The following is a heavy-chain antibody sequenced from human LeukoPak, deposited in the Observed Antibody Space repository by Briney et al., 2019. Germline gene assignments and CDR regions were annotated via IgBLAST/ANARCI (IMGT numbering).Heavy chain of an antibody. CDR2: IGGSGDKT. J-gene: IGHJ4*02. V-gene: IGHV3-23*01. CDR1: GFTFSNYA. CDR3: ANAAFYYTSGTYV. D-gene: IGHD3-10*01. Sequence: GGSLRLSCAASGFTFSNYAMSWVRQAPGKGLEWVSSIGGSGDKTYYADSVRGRFTISRDNSKNTLYLQMNSLRAEDTAIYYCANAAFYYTSGTYVWGQGTLVTVSS.